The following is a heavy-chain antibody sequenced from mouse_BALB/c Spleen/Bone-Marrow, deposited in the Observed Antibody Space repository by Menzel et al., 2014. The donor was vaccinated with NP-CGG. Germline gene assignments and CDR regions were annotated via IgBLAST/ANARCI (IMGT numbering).Heavy chain of an antibody. CDR2: ISNGGGST. CDR1: GFTFSDYY. CDR3: ARHDGYRTWFAY. Sequence: EVQRVESGGGLVQPGGSLKLSCATSGFTFSDYYMYWVRQTPEKRLEWVAYISNGGGSTYYQDTVKGRFTISRDNAKNTLYLQMSRLKSEDTAMYYCARHDGYRTWFAYWGQGTLVTVSA. D-gene: IGHD2-3*01. J-gene: IGHJ3*01. V-gene: IGHV5-12*02.